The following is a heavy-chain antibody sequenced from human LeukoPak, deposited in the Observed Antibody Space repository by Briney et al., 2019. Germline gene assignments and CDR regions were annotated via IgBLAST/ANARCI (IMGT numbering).Heavy chain of an antibody. CDR2: IKGKPDGGTT. D-gene: IGHD2-15*01. Sequence: GGSLRLSCAASGFTVSNAWMSWVRQARGKGLEWVGRIKGKPDGGTTDYAAPVKGRFTISKDDSQNMLFLQMNSLKTEDTAVYYCTTGGGLLFGYWGQGTLVTVSS. CDR1: GFTVSNAW. V-gene: IGHV3-15*01. J-gene: IGHJ4*02. CDR3: TTGGGLLFGY.